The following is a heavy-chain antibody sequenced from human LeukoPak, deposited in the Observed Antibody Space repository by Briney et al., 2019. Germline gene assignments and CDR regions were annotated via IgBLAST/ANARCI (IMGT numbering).Heavy chain of an antibody. V-gene: IGHV3-48*01. D-gene: IGHD2-8*01. CDR2: ISSSSSTI. CDR3: AKVYDY. CDR1: GFTFSDYS. Sequence: GGSLRLSCAASGFTFSDYSMNWVRQAPGKGLEWVSYISSSSSTIYYAGSLKGRFTISRDNAKNSLYLQMNSLTAEDTAVYYCAKVYDYWGQGTLVTVSS. J-gene: IGHJ4*02.